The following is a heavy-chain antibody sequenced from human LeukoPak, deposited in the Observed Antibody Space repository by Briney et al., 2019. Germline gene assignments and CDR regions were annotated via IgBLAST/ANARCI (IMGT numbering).Heavy chain of an antibody. CDR3: ARVASDSYDSSGYQPYFDY. V-gene: IGHV4-30-4*01. J-gene: IGHJ4*02. CDR2: IYYSRST. D-gene: IGHD3-22*01. Sequence: SETLSLTCTVSGGSISSGDYYWSWIRQPPGKGLEWMGYIYYSRSTYYNPSLKSRVTISVDTSKNQFSLKLSSVTAADTAVYYCARVASDSYDSSGYQPYFDYWGQGTLVTVSS. CDR1: GGSISSGDYY.